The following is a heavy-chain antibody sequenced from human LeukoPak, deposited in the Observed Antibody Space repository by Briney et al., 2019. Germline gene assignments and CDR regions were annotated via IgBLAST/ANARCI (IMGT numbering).Heavy chain of an antibody. J-gene: IGHJ4*02. CDR3: ARIEWYYYDSSGLGPFDY. Sequence: SETLSLTCTVSGGSISSYYWSWIRQPPGKGLEWIGYIYYSGSTNYNPSLKSRVTISVDTSKNQFSLKLSSVTAADTAVYYCARIEWYYYDSSGLGPFDYRGQGTLVTVSS. CDR1: GGSISSYY. D-gene: IGHD3-22*01. CDR2: IYYSGST. V-gene: IGHV4-59*01.